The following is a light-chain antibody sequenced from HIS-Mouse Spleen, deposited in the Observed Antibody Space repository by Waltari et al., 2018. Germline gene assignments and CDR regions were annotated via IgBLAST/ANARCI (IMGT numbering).Light chain of an antibody. CDR3: SSYTSSSTRV. CDR1: SSAVGGYNY. Sequence: QSALTQPASVSGSPGQSITISCTGPSSAVGGYNYVPWYQQHPGKAPKLMIYDVSNRPSGVSNRFSGSKSGNTASLTISGLQAEDEADYYCSSYTSSSTRVFGGGTKLTVL. J-gene: IGLJ3*02. CDR2: DVS. V-gene: IGLV2-14*03.